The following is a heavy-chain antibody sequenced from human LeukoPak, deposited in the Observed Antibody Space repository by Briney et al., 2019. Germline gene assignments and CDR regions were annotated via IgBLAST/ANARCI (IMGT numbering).Heavy chain of an antibody. CDR1: GGSISSYD. D-gene: IGHD6-13*01. CDR2: LYYSGST. CDR3: ARLKAVPGTGGYFDY. V-gene: IGHV4-59*08. Sequence: PSETLSLTCTVSGGSISSYDWSWIRQPPGNGLECIGYLYYSGSTNYNPPLKSRVTISVDTSKNQFSLKLSSVTAADTAVYYCARLKAVPGTGGYFDYWGQGTLVTVSS. J-gene: IGHJ4*02.